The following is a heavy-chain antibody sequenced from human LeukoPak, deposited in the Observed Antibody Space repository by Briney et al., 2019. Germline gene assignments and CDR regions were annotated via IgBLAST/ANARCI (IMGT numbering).Heavy chain of an antibody. CDR1: GFTFRSYS. Sequence: GGSLRLSCAASGFTFRSYSMTWVRQAPGKGLKWVSVISGSGGNPYYADSVKGRFTISRDNSKNTVFLHMNSLRAEDTAVYHCARDSSYYYDSSGYHPAWYFDLWGRGTLVTVSS. J-gene: IGHJ2*01. CDR3: ARDSSYYYDSSGYHPAWYFDL. CDR2: ISGSGGNP. V-gene: IGHV3-23*01. D-gene: IGHD3-22*01.